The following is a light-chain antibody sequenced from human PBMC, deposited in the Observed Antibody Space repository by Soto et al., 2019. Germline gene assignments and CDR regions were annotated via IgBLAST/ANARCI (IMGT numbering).Light chain of an antibody. V-gene: IGKV3-20*01. CDR1: QSVSSN. CDR3: QQYGFSPRGT. J-gene: IGKJ2*01. CDR2: GAS. Sequence: EIVMTQSPATLSGSPGERATLSCWASQSVSSNLAWYQQKPGQAPRLLIYGASTRATGIPDRFSGSGSGTDFTLTISRLEPEDFAVYYCQQYGFSPRGTFGQGTKVDIK.